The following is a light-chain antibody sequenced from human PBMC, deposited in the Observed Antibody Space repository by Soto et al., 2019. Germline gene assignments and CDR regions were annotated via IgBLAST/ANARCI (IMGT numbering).Light chain of an antibody. CDR1: RSVNNY. CDR3: QQRGNWPWLT. CDR2: DAS. J-gene: IGKJ4*01. V-gene: IGKV3-11*01. Sequence: EIVLRQSPGTLSLSPGARATLSCRASRSVNNYLAWYQQRPGQAPRLLIYDASNRATGIPARFSGSGSGTDFTLTISNLEPEDSAVYYCQQRGNWPWLTVGGGTRVEIK.